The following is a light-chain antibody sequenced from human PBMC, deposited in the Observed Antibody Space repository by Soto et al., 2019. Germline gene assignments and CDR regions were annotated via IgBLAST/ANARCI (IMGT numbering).Light chain of an antibody. CDR2: ATS. CDR3: QQYYAHPPT. Sequence: AIQMTQSPSSFSASVGDRVTITCRASQGIDTYLAWYQQKPGKAPRLLMYATSVLESGVPSRFSGSGSGTDDTLTISSLQSEDFATYSCQQYYAHPPTFGQGTKLDMK. J-gene: IGKJ2*01. CDR1: QGIDTY. V-gene: IGKV1-8*01.